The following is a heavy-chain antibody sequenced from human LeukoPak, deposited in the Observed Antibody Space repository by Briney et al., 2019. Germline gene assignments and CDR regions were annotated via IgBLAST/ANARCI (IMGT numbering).Heavy chain of an antibody. CDR1: GGSISSGGYS. Sequence: SETLSLTCAVSGGSISSGGYSWSWIRQPPGKGLEWIGYIYHSGSTYYNPSLKSRVTISVDTSKNQFSLKLSSVTAADTAVYYCARHTTYSMWWSYYFDYWGQGTLVTVSS. CDR2: IYHSGST. D-gene: IGHD2-21*01. J-gene: IGHJ4*02. V-gene: IGHV4-30-2*01. CDR3: ARHTTYSMWWSYYFDY.